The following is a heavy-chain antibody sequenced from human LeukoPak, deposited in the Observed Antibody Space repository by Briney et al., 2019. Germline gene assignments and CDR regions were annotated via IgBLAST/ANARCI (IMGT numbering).Heavy chain of an antibody. CDR1: GFTFSNFG. CDR3: AKDITRRWEAFDY. J-gene: IGHJ4*02. Sequence: GSLRLSCAASGFTFSNFGMHWVRQAPGKGLGWVAVISYDGSNKYYADSVKGRFTISRDNSKNTLYLQMNSLRAEDTAVYYCAKDITRRWEAFDYWGQGTLVTVSS. V-gene: IGHV3-30*18. D-gene: IGHD1-26*01. CDR2: ISYDGSNK.